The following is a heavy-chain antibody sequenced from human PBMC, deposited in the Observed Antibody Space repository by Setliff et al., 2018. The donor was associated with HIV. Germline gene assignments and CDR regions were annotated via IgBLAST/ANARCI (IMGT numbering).Heavy chain of an antibody. CDR2: IYPSDSKT. V-gene: IGHV5-51*01. Sequence: PGESLKISCKGSGYSFISYWISWVRQMPGKGLEWMGMIYPSDSKTRYSPSFRGQVTISVDKSINTAYLQWSSLKASDTAMYYCARVAYGGSYFDYWGQGTLVTVSS. D-gene: IGHD4-17*01. J-gene: IGHJ4*02. CDR1: GYSFISYW. CDR3: ARVAYGGSYFDY.